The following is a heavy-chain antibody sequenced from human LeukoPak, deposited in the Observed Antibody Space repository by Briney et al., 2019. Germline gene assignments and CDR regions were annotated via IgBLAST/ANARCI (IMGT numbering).Heavy chain of an antibody. D-gene: IGHD6-19*01. Sequence: GRSLRLSCAASGFTSDDYAMYWVRQAPGKGLEWVSGISWNSGSIDYADSVKGRFTISRDNAKNSLYLQMNSLRAEDMALYYCAAAVAGYFDYWGQGTLVTVSS. V-gene: IGHV3-9*02. CDR2: ISWNSGSI. CDR3: AAAVAGYFDY. CDR1: GFTSDDYA. J-gene: IGHJ4*02.